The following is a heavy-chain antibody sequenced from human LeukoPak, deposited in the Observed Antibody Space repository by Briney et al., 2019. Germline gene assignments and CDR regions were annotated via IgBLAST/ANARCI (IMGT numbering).Heavy chain of an antibody. Sequence: GGSLRLSCAASGFTFSTYWMSWVRQAPGKGLEWVSSISSSSSYIYYADSVKGRFTISRDNAKNSLYLQMNSLRAEDTAVYYCARVRGYSGYAKYWGQGTLVTVSS. V-gene: IGHV3-21*01. CDR3: ARVRGYSGYAKY. CDR2: ISSSSSYI. CDR1: GFTFSTYW. J-gene: IGHJ4*02. D-gene: IGHD5-12*01.